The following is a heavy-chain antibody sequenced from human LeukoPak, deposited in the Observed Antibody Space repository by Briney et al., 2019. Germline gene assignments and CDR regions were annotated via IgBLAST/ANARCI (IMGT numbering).Heavy chain of an antibody. CDR1: GDSSSSYY. Sequence: SETLSLTCTVSGDSSSSYYWSWIRQPPGMTLEWIGYIHSSGRTNYNPSLKSRVTMSVDTSKNQFSLKLSSVTAADTAVYYCVRGGGYLPDYWGQGTLVTVSS. J-gene: IGHJ4*02. CDR3: VRGGGYLPDY. V-gene: IGHV4-59*01. CDR2: IHSSGRT. D-gene: IGHD5-12*01.